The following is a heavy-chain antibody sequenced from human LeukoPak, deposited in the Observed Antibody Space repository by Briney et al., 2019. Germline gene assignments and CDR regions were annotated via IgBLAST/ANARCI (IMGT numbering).Heavy chain of an antibody. D-gene: IGHD1-26*01. CDR2: INSDGSRT. CDR1: GFTFSTYW. J-gene: IGHJ4*02. V-gene: IGHV3-74*01. CDR3: ARSPWEVLPDY. Sequence: GGSLRLSCAASGFTFSTYWMHWVRQAPGKGLVWVSRINSDGSRTNYTDSVKGRFTISRDNAKNTLDLQMNSLRAEDTAVYFCARSPWEVLPDYLGQGTLVTVSS.